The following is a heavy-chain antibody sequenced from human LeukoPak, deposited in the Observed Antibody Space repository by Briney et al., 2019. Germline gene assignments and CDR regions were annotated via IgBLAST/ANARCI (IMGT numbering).Heavy chain of an antibody. CDR2: IYSGGST. CDR1: GFTVSSNY. D-gene: IGHD1-7*01. CDR3: AGTRLELPDVRGVKYYYYGMDV. J-gene: IGHJ6*02. V-gene: IGHV3-53*04. Sequence: GGSLSLSCAASGFTVSSNYMSWVRQAPGKGLEWVSVIYSGGSTYYADSVKGRFTISRHNSKNTLYLQMNSLRAEDTAVYYCAGTRLELPDVRGVKYYYYGMDVWGQGTTVTVSS.